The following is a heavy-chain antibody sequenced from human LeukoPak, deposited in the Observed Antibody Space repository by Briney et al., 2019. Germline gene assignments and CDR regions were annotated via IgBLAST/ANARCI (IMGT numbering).Heavy chain of an antibody. CDR2: INSDESDI. CDR3: ARGTTVAFDY. D-gene: IGHD1-1*01. Sequence: GGSLRLSCAASGFPFSIYWMHWVRQAPGKGLVWVSSINSDESDIRYADSVKGPFTISRDNAKNTVSLQMNSLRAEDTAVYYCARGTTVAFDYWGQGILVTVSS. CDR1: GFPFSIYW. J-gene: IGHJ4*02. V-gene: IGHV3-74*01.